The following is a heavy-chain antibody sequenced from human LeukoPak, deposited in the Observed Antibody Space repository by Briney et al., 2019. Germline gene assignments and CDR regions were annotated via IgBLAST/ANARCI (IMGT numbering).Heavy chain of an antibody. Sequence: GGSLRLSCAASGFTFYSYGMSWVRQAPGKGLEWVSGISGSGGSTYHADSVKGRFTISRDNSKNTLYLQMNSLRAEDTAVYYCAKEKSYYSLFDYWGQGTLVTVSS. D-gene: IGHD3-10*01. J-gene: IGHJ4*02. CDR1: GFTFYSYG. CDR3: AKEKSYYSLFDY. V-gene: IGHV3-23*01. CDR2: ISGSGGST.